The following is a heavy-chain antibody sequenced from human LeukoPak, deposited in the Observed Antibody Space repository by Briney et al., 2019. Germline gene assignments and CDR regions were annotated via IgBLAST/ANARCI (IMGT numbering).Heavy chain of an antibody. Sequence: ASVKVSCKASGYTFTSYAMNWVRQAPGQGLEWMGWINTNTGNPTYAQGFTGRFVFSLDTSVSTAYLQISSLKAEDTAVYYCARSPRSQSPGYGAQYDSSGYYYVDFDYWGQGTLVTVSS. D-gene: IGHD3-22*01. J-gene: IGHJ4*02. CDR3: ARSPRSQSPGYGAQYDSSGYYYVDFDY. CDR1: GYTFTSYA. CDR2: INTNTGNP. V-gene: IGHV7-4-1*02.